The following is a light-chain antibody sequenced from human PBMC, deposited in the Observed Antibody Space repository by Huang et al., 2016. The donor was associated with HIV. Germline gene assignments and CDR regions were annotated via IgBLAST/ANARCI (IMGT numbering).Light chain of an antibody. CDR3: HQYNNWLLS. Sequence: EIVMTQSPATLSVSPGQRVTLSCRANRSVSTNLDWYQQRHGKAPRLLIYGSSTRAPGIPARFSGSGSGTDFSLTISSLQSEDFALYYCHQYNNWLLSFGGGTRV. CDR1: RSVSTN. V-gene: IGKV3-15*01. CDR2: GSS. J-gene: IGKJ4*01.